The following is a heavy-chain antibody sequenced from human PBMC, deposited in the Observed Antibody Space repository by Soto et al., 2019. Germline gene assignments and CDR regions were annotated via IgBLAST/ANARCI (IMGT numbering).Heavy chain of an antibody. D-gene: IGHD2-2*01. Sequence: VQLLESGGGLVQPGGSLRLSCAASGFTFTSYAMSWVRQAPGKGLEWVSIISGSAGRTYYADSVKGRFIISRDNSKNTLYLQMNSLRAEDTAVYFCAKVTSARFFYFGLDFWGQGTTVTVSS. V-gene: IGHV3-23*01. CDR1: GFTFTSYA. CDR3: AKVTSARFFYFGLDF. J-gene: IGHJ6*02. CDR2: ISGSAGRT.